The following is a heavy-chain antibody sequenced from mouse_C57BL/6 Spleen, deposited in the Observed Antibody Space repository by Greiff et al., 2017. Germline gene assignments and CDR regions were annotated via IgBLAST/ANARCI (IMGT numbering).Heavy chain of an antibody. J-gene: IGHJ3*01. CDR2: INYAGSST. CDR1: GFTFSDYY. V-gene: IGHV5-16*01. D-gene: IGHD1-1*02. Sequence: EVQVVESEGGLVQPGSSMKLSCTASGFTFSDYYMAWVRQVPEKGLEWVANINYAGSSTYYLDSLKSRFIFSRDNAKNILYLQMSSLESEDTATEYSARDGTGGWFAYWGKGTLVTVSA. CDR3: ARDGTGGWFAY.